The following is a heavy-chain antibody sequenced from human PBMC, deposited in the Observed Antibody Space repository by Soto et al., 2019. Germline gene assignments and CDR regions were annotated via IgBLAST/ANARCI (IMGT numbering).Heavy chain of an antibody. V-gene: IGHV3-30-3*01. J-gene: IGHJ4*02. CDR1: GFTFTDYA. D-gene: IGHD6-19*01. Sequence: QVLLVESGGGVVQPGRSLRLSCAASGFTFTDYAMHWVRQAPGQGLEWVSVISYDESDKYYADSVQGRFTISRDNSKNTLYLQMNSLRTEDTAVYYCVQGGWRTPSDYWGQGTLVTVSS. CDR3: VQGGWRTPSDY. CDR2: ISYDESDK.